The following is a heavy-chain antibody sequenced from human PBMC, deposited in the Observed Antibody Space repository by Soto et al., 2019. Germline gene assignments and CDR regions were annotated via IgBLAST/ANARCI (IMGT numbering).Heavy chain of an antibody. D-gene: IGHD6-13*01. CDR1: GFTFSSYA. V-gene: IGHV3-30-3*01. J-gene: IGHJ5*02. CDR3: ASESIAAAGYNWFDP. CDR2: ISYDGSNK. Sequence: GGSLRLSCAASGFTFSSYAMHWVRQAPGKGLEWVAFISYDGSNKYYADSVKGRFTISRDNSKNTLYLQMNSLRAEDTAVYYCASESIAAAGYNWFDPWGQGTLVTSPQ.